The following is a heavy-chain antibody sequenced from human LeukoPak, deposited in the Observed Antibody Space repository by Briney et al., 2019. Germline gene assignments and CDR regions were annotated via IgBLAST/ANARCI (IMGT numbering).Heavy chain of an antibody. Sequence: ASVKVSCKASGYTFTSYGISWVRQAPGQGLEWMGWISAYNGNTNYAQKLQGRVTMTTDTSTSTAYMELRSLRSDDTAVYYCARGRGVFVVVPAAMTRHFDYWGQGTLVTVSS. D-gene: IGHD2-2*01. CDR1: GYTFTSYG. CDR3: ARGRGVFVVVPAAMTRHFDY. V-gene: IGHV1-18*01. CDR2: ISAYNGNT. J-gene: IGHJ4*02.